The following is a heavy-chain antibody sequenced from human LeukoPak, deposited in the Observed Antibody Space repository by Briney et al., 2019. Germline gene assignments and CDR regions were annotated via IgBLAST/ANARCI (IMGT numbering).Heavy chain of an antibody. CDR3: VRGSYYTALIDY. J-gene: IGHJ4*02. CDR1: GYTFTGYY. D-gene: IGHD1-26*01. CDR2: INPNSGGT. Sequence: ASVKVSCKASGYTFTGYYMHWVRQAPGQGLEWMGWINPNSGGTNYAQKFQGRVTMTRDTSISTAYMELSRLRSDDTAVYYCVRGSYYTALIDYWGQGTLVTVSS. V-gene: IGHV1-2*02.